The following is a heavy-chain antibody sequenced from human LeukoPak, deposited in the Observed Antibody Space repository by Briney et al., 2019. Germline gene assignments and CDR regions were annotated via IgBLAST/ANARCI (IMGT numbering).Heavy chain of an antibody. D-gene: IGHD5-12*01. V-gene: IGHV3-9*01. J-gene: IGHJ4*02. CDR3: ARDPGSGYEEHFDY. CDR1: GFTFDDYA. CDR2: ISWNSGSI. Sequence: PGRSLRLSCAASGFTFDDYAMHWVRQAPGKGLEWVSGISWNSGSIGYADPVKGRFTISRDNAKDSLYLQMNSLRAEDTAVYYCARDPGSGYEEHFDYWGQGTLATVSS.